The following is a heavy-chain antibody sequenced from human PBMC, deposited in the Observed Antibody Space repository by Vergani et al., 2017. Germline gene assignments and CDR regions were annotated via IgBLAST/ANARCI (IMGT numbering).Heavy chain of an antibody. CDR3: ARSSYYDFWSGPEPNAFDI. CDR2: IYTSGST. Sequence: QVQLQESGPGLVKPSETLSLTCTVSGGSISSYYWSWIRQPAGKGLEWIGRIYTSGSTNYNTSLKSRVTMSVDTSKNQFSLKLSSVTAAYTAVYYCARSSYYDFWSGPEPNAFDIWGQGTMVTVSS. V-gene: IGHV4-4*07. J-gene: IGHJ3*02. CDR1: GGSISSYY. D-gene: IGHD3-3*01.